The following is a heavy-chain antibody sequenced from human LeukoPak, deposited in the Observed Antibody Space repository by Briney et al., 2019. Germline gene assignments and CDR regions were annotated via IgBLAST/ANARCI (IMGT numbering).Heavy chain of an antibody. CDR2: IHPNTGDT. Sequence: ASVKVSCKASGYTFTDYYMHWVRQAPGQGLEWMGLIHPNTGDTYFAQKFRGRVTMTRDTSISTAYMELNRLTSDDTAVYYCARDYSGSYNHWAQGTLVTISS. J-gene: IGHJ5*02. D-gene: IGHD1-26*01. CDR3: ARDYSGSYNH. V-gene: IGHV1-2*06. CDR1: GYTFTDYY.